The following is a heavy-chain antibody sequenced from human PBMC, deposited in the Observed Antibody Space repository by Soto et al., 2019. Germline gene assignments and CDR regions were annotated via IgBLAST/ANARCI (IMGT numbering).Heavy chain of an antibody. CDR1: GGSISSSSYY. Sequence: PSETLSLTCTVSGGSISSSSYYWGWIRQPPGKGLEWIGSIYYSGSTYYNPSLKSRVTISVDTSKNQFSLKLSSVTAADTAVYYCARGSDSGYVYWGQGTLVTVSS. CDR3: ARGSDSGYVY. J-gene: IGHJ4*02. D-gene: IGHD5-12*01. CDR2: IYYSGST. V-gene: IGHV4-39*01.